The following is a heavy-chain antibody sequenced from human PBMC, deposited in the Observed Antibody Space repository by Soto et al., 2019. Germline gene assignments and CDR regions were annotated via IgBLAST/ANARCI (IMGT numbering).Heavy chain of an antibody. CDR2: INHSGST. J-gene: IGHJ3*02. CDR3: ARGEGRWLQLDAFDI. Sequence: SETLSLTCAVYGGSFSGYYWSWIRQPPGKGLEWIGEINHSGSTNYNPSLKSRVTISVDTSKNQFSLKLSSVTAADTAVYYCARGEGRWLQLDAFDIWGKGTMVTVSS. CDR1: GGSFSGYY. V-gene: IGHV4-34*01. D-gene: IGHD5-12*01.